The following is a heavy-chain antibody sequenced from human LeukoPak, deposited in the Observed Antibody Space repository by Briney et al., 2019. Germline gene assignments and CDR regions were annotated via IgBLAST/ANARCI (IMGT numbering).Heavy chain of an antibody. CDR3: ARDDNWGSDY. V-gene: IGHV3-30*02. CDR1: GFTFSSYG. Sequence: GGSLRLSCAASGFTFSSYGMHWVRQAPGKGLEWVAFIRYDGSNKYYADSAKGRFTISRDNSKNTLYLQMNSLRAEDTAVYYCARDDNWGSDYWGQGTLVTVSS. CDR2: IRYDGSNK. D-gene: IGHD7-27*01. J-gene: IGHJ4*02.